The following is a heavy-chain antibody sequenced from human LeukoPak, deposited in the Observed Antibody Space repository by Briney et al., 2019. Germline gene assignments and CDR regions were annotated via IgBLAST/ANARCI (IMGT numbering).Heavy chain of an antibody. Sequence: GGSLRLSCAASGFTFADYAMHWVRQAPGKGLEWVSLISGDGGSTYYADSVKGRFTISRDNAKNSLYLQMNSLRAEDTAVYYCARADGGSSNWFDPWGQGTLVTVSS. V-gene: IGHV3-43*02. D-gene: IGHD2-15*01. CDR3: ARADGGSSNWFDP. J-gene: IGHJ5*02. CDR2: ISGDGGST. CDR1: GFTFADYA.